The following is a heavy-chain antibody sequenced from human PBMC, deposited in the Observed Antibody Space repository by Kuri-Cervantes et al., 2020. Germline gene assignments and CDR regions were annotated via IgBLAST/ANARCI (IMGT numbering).Heavy chain of an antibody. D-gene: IGHD6-19*01. V-gene: IGHV3-30*18. Sequence: GESLKISCVASGFTFSSFGMHWVRQAPGKGLEWVAFVSYDGSEKNYADSVKGRFTISRDNSNNIVYLQMNSLRPDDTAIYSCAKDFRWRVHSFDSWGPGTVVTVSS. CDR3: AKDFRWRVHSFDS. J-gene: IGHJ4*02. CDR1: GFTFSSFG. CDR2: VSYDGSEK.